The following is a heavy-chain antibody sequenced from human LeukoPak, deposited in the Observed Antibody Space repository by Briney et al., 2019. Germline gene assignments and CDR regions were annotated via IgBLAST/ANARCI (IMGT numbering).Heavy chain of an antibody. J-gene: IGHJ4*02. CDR1: GFTFSSYW. V-gene: IGHV3-74*01. Sequence: PGGSLRLSCAASGFTFSSYWMHWVRQAPGKGLVWVSRINSDGSSTSYADSVKGRFTISRDNAKNTLYLQMNSLRAEDTAVYYCARDDLAYCDGDCLIDYWGQGTLVTVSS. D-gene: IGHD2-21*02. CDR2: INSDGSST. CDR3: ARDDLAYCDGDCLIDY.